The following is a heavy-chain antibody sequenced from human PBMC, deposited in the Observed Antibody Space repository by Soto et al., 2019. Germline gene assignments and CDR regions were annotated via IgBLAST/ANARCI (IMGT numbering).Heavy chain of an antibody. D-gene: IGHD2-15*01. CDR2: IIPIFGTA. J-gene: IGHJ6*02. Sequence: VKVSCKASGGTFSSYAISWVRQAPGQGLEWMGGIIPIFGTANYAQKFQGRVTITADKSTSTAYMELSSLRSEDTAVYYCALIPHCSGGSCYSYYYYGMDVWGQGTTVTVSS. V-gene: IGHV1-69*06. CDR3: ALIPHCSGGSCYSYYYYGMDV. CDR1: GGTFSSYA.